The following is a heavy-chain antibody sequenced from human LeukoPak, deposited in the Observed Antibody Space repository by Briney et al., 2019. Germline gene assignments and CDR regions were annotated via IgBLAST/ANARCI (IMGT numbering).Heavy chain of an antibody. CDR3: ARVRDSSGYDFSWFDP. V-gene: IGHV1-2*02. CDR1: GYTFNGFY. D-gene: IGHD3-22*01. J-gene: IGHJ5*02. Sequence: ASVKVSCKASGYTFNGFYLHWVRQAPGQGLEWMGWINPNSGGTNYAQNFQDRVTMTRDTSISTAYMEVSRLRSDDTAVYYCARVRDSSGYDFSWFDPWGQGTLVTVSS. CDR2: INPNSGGT.